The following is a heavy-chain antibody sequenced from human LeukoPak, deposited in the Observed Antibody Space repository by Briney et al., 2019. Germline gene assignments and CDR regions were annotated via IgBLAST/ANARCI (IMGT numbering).Heavy chain of an antibody. Sequence: GGSLRLSCVASGLTVSRHYMTWVRQAPGKGLEWLSVISTGGSTNYADSVKGRFTISRDNSKNILYLQMNSLRAEDTAVYYCARDLLEWYFDYWGQGTLVTVSS. D-gene: IGHD3-3*01. CDR1: GLTVSRHY. J-gene: IGHJ4*02. V-gene: IGHV3-53*01. CDR2: ISTGGST. CDR3: ARDLLEWYFDY.